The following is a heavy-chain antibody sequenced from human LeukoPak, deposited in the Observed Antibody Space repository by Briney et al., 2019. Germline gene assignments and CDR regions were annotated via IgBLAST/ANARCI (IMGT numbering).Heavy chain of an antibody. D-gene: IGHD5-18*01. Sequence: GGSLRLSCAASGFTFSSYGMHWVRQAPGKGLEWVAVISYDGSNKYYADSVKGRFTISRDNSKNTLYLQMNSLRAEDTAVYYCAKDPQRGYSYGYMADIWGQGTMVTVSS. V-gene: IGHV3-30*18. CDR3: AKDPQRGYSYGYMADI. J-gene: IGHJ3*02. CDR1: GFTFSSYG. CDR2: ISYDGSNK.